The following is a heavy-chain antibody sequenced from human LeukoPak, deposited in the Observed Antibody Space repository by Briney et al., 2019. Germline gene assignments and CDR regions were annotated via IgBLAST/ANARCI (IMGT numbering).Heavy chain of an antibody. D-gene: IGHD3-10*01. J-gene: IGHJ6*02. Sequence: GGSLRLSCAASGFTFSSYDMHWVRQATGKGLEWVSAIGTAGDTYYPGSVKGRFTISRENAKNSSYLQMNSLRAGDTAVYYCARARNAIWLGELTSYYYGMDVWGQGTTVTVSS. CDR1: GFTFSSYD. CDR2: IGTAGDT. V-gene: IGHV3-13*01. CDR3: ARARNAIWLGELTSYYYGMDV.